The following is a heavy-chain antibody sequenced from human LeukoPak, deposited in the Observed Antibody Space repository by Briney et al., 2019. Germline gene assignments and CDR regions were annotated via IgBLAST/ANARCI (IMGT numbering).Heavy chain of an antibody. CDR2: ISYDGSNK. CDR1: GFSFSSFG. D-gene: IGHD3-22*01. J-gene: IGHJ4*02. CDR3: ASGNGRDYYDSSGYSFDY. Sequence: GGSLRLSCVASGFSFSSFGMHWVRQAPGKGLEWVAVISYDGSNKFYADSVKGRFTISRDNAKNSLYLQMNSLRAEDTAVYYCASGNGRDYYDSSGYSFDYWGQGTLVTVSS. V-gene: IGHV3-30*03.